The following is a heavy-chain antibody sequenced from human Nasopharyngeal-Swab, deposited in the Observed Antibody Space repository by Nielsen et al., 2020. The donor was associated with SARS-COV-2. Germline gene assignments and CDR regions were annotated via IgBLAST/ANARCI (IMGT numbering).Heavy chain of an antibody. CDR3: ASNKDYGGTSADDY. Sequence: WVRQAPGQRLEWMGWINAGNGNTKYSQKFQGRVTITRDTSASTAYMELSSLRSEDTAVYYCASNKDYGGTSADDYWGQGTLVTVSS. D-gene: IGHD4-23*01. V-gene: IGHV1-3*01. J-gene: IGHJ4*02. CDR2: INAGNGNT.